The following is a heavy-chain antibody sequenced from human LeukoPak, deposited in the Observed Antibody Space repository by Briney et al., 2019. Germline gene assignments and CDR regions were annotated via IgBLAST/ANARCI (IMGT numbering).Heavy chain of an antibody. CDR2: MNPNSGNT. J-gene: IGHJ6*03. D-gene: IGHD6-19*01. CDR1: GYTFTSYG. Sequence: ASVKVSCKASGYTFTSYGINWVRQATGQGLEWMGWMNPNSGNTGYAQKFQGRVTITRNTSISTAYMELSSLRSEDTAVYYCARGGGRSSGWYYYYYYYMDVWGKGTTVTVSS. V-gene: IGHV1-8*03. CDR3: ARGGGRSSGWYYYYYYYMDV.